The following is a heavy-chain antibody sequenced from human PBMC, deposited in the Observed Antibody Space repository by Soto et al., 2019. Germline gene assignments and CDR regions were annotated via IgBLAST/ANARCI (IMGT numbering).Heavy chain of an antibody. V-gene: IGHV3-30-3*01. CDR3: ASGAAFYYDTSRY. CDR2: MSPGGNSQ. J-gene: IGHJ4*02. D-gene: IGHD3-22*01. Sequence: GGSLRLSCAAPGFNFNIHALHWIRQSPGEGLEWVAVMSPGGNSQYYADSVKGRFTISRDTSKSTLYLQMTSLRPEDTAVYYCASGAAFYYDTSRYWGQGTLVTVSS. CDR1: GFNFNIHA.